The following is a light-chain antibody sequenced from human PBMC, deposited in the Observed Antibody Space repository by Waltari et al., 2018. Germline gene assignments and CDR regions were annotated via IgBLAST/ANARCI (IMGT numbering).Light chain of an antibody. V-gene: IGLV2-14*03. Sequence: QSALTQPASVSGSPGQSITISCTGTSSDVGGYNYVSWYQQHPGKAPKHMIYDVSNRPSGVSNRFYGSKSGNTASLTISGLQAEGEADYYCSSYTSSNTLGVFGTGTKVTVL. J-gene: IGLJ1*01. CDR2: DVS. CDR1: SSDVGGYNY. CDR3: SSYTSSNTLGV.